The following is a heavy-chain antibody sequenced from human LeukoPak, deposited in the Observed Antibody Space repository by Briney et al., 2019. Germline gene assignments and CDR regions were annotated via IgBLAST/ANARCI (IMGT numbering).Heavy chain of an antibody. Sequence: AGGSLRLSCAAPGFTFSSYRMNWVRQAPGKGLERVSDISTSSSTIYYGDSVEGRFTISRDNAKNSLSLQMNSPRAEDTAVYYCARSSRELGGYAPWELMPPFDYWGQGTLVTVSS. CDR3: ARSSRELGGYAPWELMPPFDY. V-gene: IGHV3-48*01. CDR1: GFTFSSYR. D-gene: IGHD1-7*01. J-gene: IGHJ4*02. CDR2: ISTSSSTI.